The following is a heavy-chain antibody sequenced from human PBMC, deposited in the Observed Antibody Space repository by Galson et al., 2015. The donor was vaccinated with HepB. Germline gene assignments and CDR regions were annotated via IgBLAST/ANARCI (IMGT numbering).Heavy chain of an antibody. CDR2: TYYRYNWYN. CDR1: WDSVSSNSAA. J-gene: IGHJ1*01. D-gene: IGHD3-10*01. V-gene: IGHV6-1*01. Sequence: CAISWDSVSSNSAACNWIRQSPSRGLEWLGRTYYRYNWYNDYAVSVKSRITINPDTSKNKFSLQLNSVTPEDTAVYYCRGSGSYELQHWGQGTLVTVSS. CDR3: RGSGSYELQH.